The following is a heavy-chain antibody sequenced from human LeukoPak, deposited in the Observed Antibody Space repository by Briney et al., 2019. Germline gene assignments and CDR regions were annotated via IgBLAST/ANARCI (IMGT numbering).Heavy chain of an antibody. CDR1: GFTFSTYG. Sequence: GGSLRLSCAASGFTFSTYGMHWVRQAPGKGLEWVSGISWNSGSIGYADSAKGRFTISRDNAKNSLYLQMNSLRAEDMALYYCAKGRGRYYYYMDVWGKGTTVTVSS. D-gene: IGHD3-16*01. CDR2: ISWNSGSI. V-gene: IGHV3-9*03. J-gene: IGHJ6*03. CDR3: AKGRGRYYYYMDV.